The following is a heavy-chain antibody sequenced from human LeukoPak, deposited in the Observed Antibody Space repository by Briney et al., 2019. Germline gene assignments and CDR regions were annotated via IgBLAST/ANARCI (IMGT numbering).Heavy chain of an antibody. CDR1: AFDFTIYD. D-gene: IGHD1-14*01. J-gene: IGHJ4*02. CDR3: AKVYRTNHDNFFDY. Sequence: GGSLRLSCTASAFDFTIYDMNWVRQAPGKGLEWLSYISSSSDIIHYADSVKGRFTISRDNSKNSLYLQMNSLGAEDTAVYYCAKVYRTNHDNFFDYWGQGTLVTVSS. CDR2: ISSSSDII. V-gene: IGHV3-48*01.